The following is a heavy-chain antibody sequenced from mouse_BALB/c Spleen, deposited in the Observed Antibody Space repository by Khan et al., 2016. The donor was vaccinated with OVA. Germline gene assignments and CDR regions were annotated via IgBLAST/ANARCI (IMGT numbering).Heavy chain of an antibody. V-gene: IGHV1S81*02. CDR3: ARIKKIVATYFDD. D-gene: IGHD1-1*01. J-gene: IGHJ2*01. CDR2: TNPTNGRP. Sequence: QVQLQQSGAELVKAGASVKMSCKASGYTFTSYWMHWVKQRLGQGLEWFAETNPTNGRPYYNEKFNSMATLTVDKSSSTAYMLLSGPTFEDSAVYYGARIKKIVATYFDDWGQGTTLTVSS. CDR1: GYTFTSYW.